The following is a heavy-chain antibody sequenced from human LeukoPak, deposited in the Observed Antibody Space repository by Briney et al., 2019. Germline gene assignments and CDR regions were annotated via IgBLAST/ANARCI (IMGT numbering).Heavy chain of an antibody. J-gene: IGHJ3*02. CDR3: ARAIDQSSTFGGADDAFDI. D-gene: IGHD3-16*01. Sequence: ASVKVSCKASGYTFTSYYMHWVRQAPGQGLEWMGIINPSGGSTSYAQKFQGRVTMTRDTSTSTVYIELSSLRSEDTAVYYCARAIDQSSTFGGADDAFDIWGQGTMVTVSS. V-gene: IGHV1-46*01. CDR2: INPSGGST. CDR1: GYTFTSYY.